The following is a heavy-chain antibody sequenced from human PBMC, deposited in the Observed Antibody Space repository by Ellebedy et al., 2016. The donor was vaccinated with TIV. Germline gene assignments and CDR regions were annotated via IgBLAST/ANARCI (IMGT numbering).Heavy chain of an antibody. CDR2: KLSSGST. CDR1: GGSMNNYY. Sequence: SETLSLXXSVSGGSMNNYYWSWLRQPAGKGLEWIGRKLSSGSTNYNPSLKSRVTLSVDTSKNQVSLNLISVTAADTAVYFCAREKADFGRALDVWGQGTTVTVSS. J-gene: IGHJ6*02. V-gene: IGHV4-4*07. D-gene: IGHD4-17*01. CDR3: AREKADFGRALDV.